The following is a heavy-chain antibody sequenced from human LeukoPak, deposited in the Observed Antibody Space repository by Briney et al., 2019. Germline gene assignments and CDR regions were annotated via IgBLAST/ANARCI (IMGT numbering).Heavy chain of an antibody. CDR2: INPNSGGT. D-gene: IGHD3-10*01. J-gene: IGHJ4*02. V-gene: IGHV1-2*02. CDR1: GYTFTGYY. CDR3: ARTPPGGLIDY. Sequence: ASVKVSCKASGYTFTGYYMHWVRQAPGQGPEWMGWINPNSGGTNYAQKFQGRVTITRDTSISTAYMELSSLTSEDTAVYYCARTPPGGLIDYWGQGTLVTVSS.